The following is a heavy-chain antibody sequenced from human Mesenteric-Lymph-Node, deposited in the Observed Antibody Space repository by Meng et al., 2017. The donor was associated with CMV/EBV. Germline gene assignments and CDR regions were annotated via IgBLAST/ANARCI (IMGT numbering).Heavy chain of an antibody. Sequence: GESLKISCVASGFTFSSYTMNWVRQAPGKGLEWVSSISPSGSSIYYADSLKGRFTISRDDAKNTLYLQMNSLRAEDTAVYYCARGMTTRGRLDYWGQGTLVTVSS. V-gene: IGHV3-21*01. CDR1: GFTFSSYT. CDR3: ARGMTTRGRLDY. J-gene: IGHJ4*02. CDR2: ISPSGSSI. D-gene: IGHD5-24*01.